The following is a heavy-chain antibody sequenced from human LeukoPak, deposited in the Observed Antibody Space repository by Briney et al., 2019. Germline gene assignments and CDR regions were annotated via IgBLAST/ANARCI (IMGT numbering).Heavy chain of an antibody. CDR1: GFTFSSYA. D-gene: IGHD5-12*01. J-gene: IGHJ4*02. CDR3: AKDLVATISIFDY. CDR2: ISGSGGST. V-gene: IGHV3-23*01. Sequence: GGSLRPSCAASGFTFSSYAMSWVRQAPGEGLEWVSAISGSGGSTYYADSVKGRFTISRDNSKNTLYLQMNSLRAEDTAVYYCAKDLVATISIFDYWGQGTLVTVSS.